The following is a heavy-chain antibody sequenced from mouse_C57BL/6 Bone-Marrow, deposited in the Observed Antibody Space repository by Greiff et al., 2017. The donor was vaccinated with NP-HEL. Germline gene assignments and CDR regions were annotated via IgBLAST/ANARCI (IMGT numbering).Heavy chain of an antibody. J-gene: IGHJ2*01. Sequence: QVQLQQSGAELVKPGASVKISCKASGYAFSSYWMNWVKQRPGKGLEWIGQIYPGDGDTNYNGKFKGKATLTADKSSSTAYMQLSSLTSEDSAVYFCARVSLSITTAFDYWGQGTTLTVSS. CDR3: ARVSLSITTAFDY. CDR1: GYAFSSYW. D-gene: IGHD1-1*01. CDR2: IYPGDGDT. V-gene: IGHV1-80*01.